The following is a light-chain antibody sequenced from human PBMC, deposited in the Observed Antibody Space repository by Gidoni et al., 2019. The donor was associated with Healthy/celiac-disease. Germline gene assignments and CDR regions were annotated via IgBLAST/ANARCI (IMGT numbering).Light chain of an antibody. CDR2: GKN. V-gene: IGLV3-19*01. CDR3: NSRDSSGNHLVV. Sequence: SSELTQDPAVSVALGQTVRITCQGYSLRSYYASWYQQKPGQPPVLVIYGKNNRPSGIPDRFSGSSSGNTASLTITGAQAEDEADYYCNSRDSSGNHLVVFGTGTKVTVL. CDR1: SLRSYY. J-gene: IGLJ1*01.